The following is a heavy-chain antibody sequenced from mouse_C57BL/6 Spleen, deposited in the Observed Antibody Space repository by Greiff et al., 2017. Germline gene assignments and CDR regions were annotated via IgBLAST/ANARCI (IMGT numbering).Heavy chain of an antibody. J-gene: IGHJ2*01. V-gene: IGHV5-6*01. D-gene: IGHD2-1*01. CDR3: EKQGIYYGKFDY. CDR2: ISSGGSYT. Sequence: EVKLVESGGDLVKPGGSLKLSCAASGFTFSSYGMSWVRQTPDKRLEWVATISSGGSYTYYPDSVKGRITISRDNAKNTLYLQMSSLKSEDTAMYYCEKQGIYYGKFDYWGQGTTLTVSS. CDR1: GFTFSSYG.